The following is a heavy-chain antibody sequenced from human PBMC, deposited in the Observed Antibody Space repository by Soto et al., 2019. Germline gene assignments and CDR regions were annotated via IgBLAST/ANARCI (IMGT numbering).Heavy chain of an antibody. D-gene: IGHD3-9*01. V-gene: IGHV4-59*01. Sequence: PSETLSLTCTVSGGSISSYYWSWMRQPPGKGLEWIGYIYYSGSTNYNPSLKSRVTISVDTSKNQFSLKLSSVTAADTAVYYCARSGLTGYYYYYGMDVWGQGTTVTVSS. CDR1: GGSISSYY. CDR2: IYYSGST. CDR3: ARSGLTGYYYYYGMDV. J-gene: IGHJ6*02.